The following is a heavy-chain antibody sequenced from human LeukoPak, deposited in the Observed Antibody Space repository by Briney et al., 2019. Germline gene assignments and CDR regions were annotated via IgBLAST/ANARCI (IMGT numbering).Heavy chain of an antibody. CDR2: ISDSGTT. D-gene: IGHD1-1*01. J-gene: IGHJ6*03. CDR3: ARVTWFPGTSYYYMDV. CDR1: GGSISRYY. Sequence: SETLSLTCTVSGGSISRYYWSWIRQPPGKGLEWFVYISDSGTTNYNPSLKSRVTISVDTSKKEFSLKLSSVTAADTAVYYCARVTWFPGTSYYYMDVWGKGPRSPSL. V-gene: IGHV4-59*01.